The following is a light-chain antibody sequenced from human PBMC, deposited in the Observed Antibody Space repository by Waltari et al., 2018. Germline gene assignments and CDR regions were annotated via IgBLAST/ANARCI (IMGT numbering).Light chain of an antibody. CDR1: SGSIASNY. V-gene: IGLV6-57*03. CDR3: QSYDDTTYV. J-gene: IGLJ1*01. CDR2: EDN. Sequence: NFILTQPHSVSESPGRTVTISCTRSSGSIASNYVPWYQQRPGSAPTTVIYEDNVRPSGVPNRFSGSIDSSSNSASLTISGLKTEDGADYYCQSYDDTTYVFGTGTKVTVL.